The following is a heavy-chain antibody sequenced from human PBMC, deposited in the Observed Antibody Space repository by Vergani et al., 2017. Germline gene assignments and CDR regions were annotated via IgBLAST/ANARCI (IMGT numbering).Heavy chain of an antibody. J-gene: IGHJ4*02. V-gene: IGHV4-30-4*01. D-gene: IGHD3-10*01. CDR2: IYYSGSP. Sequence: QVQLQESGPGLVKPSQTLSLTCTVTGGSISSGDYYWSWIRQPPGKGLEWIGYIYYSGSPYYNPPLKSCVTITVDTYKNQFSLKLSSVTAADTAVYYCARAFPGSGSYYIDYWGQGTLVAVAS. CDR3: ARAFPGSGSYYIDY. CDR1: GGSISSGDYY.